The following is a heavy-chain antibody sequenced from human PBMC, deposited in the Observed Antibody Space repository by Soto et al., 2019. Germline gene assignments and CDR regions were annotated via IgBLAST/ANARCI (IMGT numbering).Heavy chain of an antibody. D-gene: IGHD5-18*01. V-gene: IGHV1-69*12. CDR1: GGTFSTYA. J-gene: IGHJ4*02. CDR2: IIPMFGTA. Sequence: QVQLVQSGAEVKKPESSVKVSCKAPGGTFSTYAISWVLQAPGQGLEWMGGIIPMFGTANYAQRFQDRVTITADESTDTVYMELSSLRSEDTALYFCASGIQLWLRRINNGYSGWGQGTLVTVSS. CDR3: ASGIQLWLRRINNGYSG.